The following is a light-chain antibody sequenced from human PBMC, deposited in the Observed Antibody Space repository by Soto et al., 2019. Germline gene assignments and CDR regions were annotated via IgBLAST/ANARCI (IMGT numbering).Light chain of an antibody. V-gene: IGLV1-44*01. CDR3: AAWDASLGAHYA. J-gene: IGLJ1*01. Sequence: QSLLTQPPSASGTPGQRVTIFCSGSSSNIGSSTVNWYQQVPGAAPKLLIESNDQRPSGVPDRFSGSKSGTSAYLAISGLQSEDEADYYCAAWDASLGAHYAFGTGTKVTVL. CDR1: SSNIGSST. CDR2: SND.